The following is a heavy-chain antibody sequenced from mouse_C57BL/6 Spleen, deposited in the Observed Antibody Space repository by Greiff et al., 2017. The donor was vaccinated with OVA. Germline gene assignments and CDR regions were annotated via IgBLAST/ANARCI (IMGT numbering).Heavy chain of an antibody. Sequence: VQVVESGPELVKPGASVKISCKASGYAFSSSWMNWVKQRPGKGLEWIGRIYPGDGDTNYNGKFKGKATLTADKSSSTAYMQLSSLTSEDSAVYFCAREIYDGYYVWFAYWGQGTLVTVSA. J-gene: IGHJ3*01. V-gene: IGHV1-82*01. CDR3: AREIYDGYYVWFAY. CDR1: GYAFSSSW. D-gene: IGHD2-3*01. CDR2: IYPGDGDT.